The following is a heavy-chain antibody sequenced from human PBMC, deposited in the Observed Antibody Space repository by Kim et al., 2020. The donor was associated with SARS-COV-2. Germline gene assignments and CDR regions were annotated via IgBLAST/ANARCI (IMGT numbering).Heavy chain of an antibody. D-gene: IGHD3-9*01. J-gene: IGHJ4*02. CDR1: GFSISSYW. CDR3: ARDFDWFLYDY. Sequence: GGSLRISCAASGFSISSYWMHWVRQAPGKGLVWISRIKSDGSDMNYADSVKGRFTISRDNAKNTLYLQMNSLRAEDTAVYHCARDFDWFLYDYWGLGTL. V-gene: IGHV3-74*01. CDR2: IKSDGSDM.